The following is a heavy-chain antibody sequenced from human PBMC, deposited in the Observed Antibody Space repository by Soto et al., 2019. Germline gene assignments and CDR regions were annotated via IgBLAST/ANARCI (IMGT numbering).Heavy chain of an antibody. CDR3: ARSQGGSSSLDIYYYYYYGMDV. Sequence: QVRLVQSGAEVKKPGSSVKVSCKAPGGTFSTYAISWVRQAPGQGLEWMGGVIPIFGTPKYAQKFQGRVTITADESTSTGIMELRSLRSEDTAVYYCARSQGGSSSLDIYYYYYYGMDVWGQGTTVTVSS. D-gene: IGHD2-15*01. CDR1: GGTFSTYA. J-gene: IGHJ6*02. V-gene: IGHV1-69*01. CDR2: VIPIFGTP.